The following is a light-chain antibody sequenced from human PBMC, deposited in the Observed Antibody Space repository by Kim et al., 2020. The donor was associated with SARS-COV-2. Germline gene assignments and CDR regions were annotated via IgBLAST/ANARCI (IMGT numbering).Light chain of an antibody. Sequence: SPGEGAPLACTTSQLLTNNLAWYPQQPGQAPRLVIYGASTRATGIPARFSGSGSGTDFTLTISRLQPEDSAVYYCQQYYRSPLTFGLGTKVDIK. CDR3: QQYYRSPLT. V-gene: IGKV3-15*01. CDR1: QLLTNN. J-gene: IGKJ3*01. CDR2: GAS.